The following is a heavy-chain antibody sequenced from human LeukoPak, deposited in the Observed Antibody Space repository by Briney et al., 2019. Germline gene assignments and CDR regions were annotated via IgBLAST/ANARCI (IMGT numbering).Heavy chain of an antibody. V-gene: IGHV3-7*03. CDR3: AKGGLVHRFDP. J-gene: IGHJ5*02. CDR1: GFTFSSYW. Sequence: GGSLRLSCAASGFTFSSYWMSWVRQAPGKGLEWVANIKEDGRQKYYVDSVKGRFTISRDNSKNTLYLQMNSLRADDTAVYYCAKGGLVHRFDPWGQGTLVTVSS. CDR2: IKEDGRQK.